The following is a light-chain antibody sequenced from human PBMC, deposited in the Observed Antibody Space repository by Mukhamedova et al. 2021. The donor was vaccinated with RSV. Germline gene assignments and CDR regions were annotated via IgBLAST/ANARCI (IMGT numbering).Light chain of an antibody. Sequence: IYDVSQRPSGVPDRFSGSKSGNTASLTVSDLQPDDEADYYCTSYTGSDSLLFGGGTRLTVL. CDR3: TSYTGSDSLL. J-gene: IGLJ2*01. V-gene: IGLV2-8*01. CDR2: DVS.